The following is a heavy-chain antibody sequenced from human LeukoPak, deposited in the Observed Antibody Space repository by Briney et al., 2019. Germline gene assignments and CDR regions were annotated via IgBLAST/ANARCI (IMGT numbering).Heavy chain of an antibody. CDR3: ARAGRNYDILTGRQYYYGMDV. Sequence: ASVTVSCKASGYTFTSYGISWVRQTPGQGLEWMGWISAYNGNTNYAQKLQGRVTMTTDTSTSTAYMELRSLRSDDTAVYYCARAGRNYDILTGRQYYYGMDVWGQGTTVTVSS. CDR2: ISAYNGNT. D-gene: IGHD3-9*01. V-gene: IGHV1-18*01. J-gene: IGHJ6*02. CDR1: GYTFTSYG.